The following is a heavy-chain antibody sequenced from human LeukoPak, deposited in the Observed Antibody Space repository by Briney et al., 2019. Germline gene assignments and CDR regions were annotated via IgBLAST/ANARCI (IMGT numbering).Heavy chain of an antibody. CDR1: GFTFSSYS. CDR2: ISSSGSTI. CDR3: ARVGDYYGSPFDY. D-gene: IGHD3-10*01. J-gene: IGHJ4*02. Sequence: GGSLRLSCAASGFTFSSYSMNWVRQAPGKGLEWVSYISSSGSTIYYADSVKGRFTISRDNAKNSLYLQMNSLRAEDTAVYYCARVGDYYGSPFDYWGQGTLVTVSS. V-gene: IGHV3-48*04.